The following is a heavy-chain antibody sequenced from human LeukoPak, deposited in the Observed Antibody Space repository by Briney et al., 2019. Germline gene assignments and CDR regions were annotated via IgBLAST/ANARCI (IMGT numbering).Heavy chain of an antibody. J-gene: IGHJ4*02. CDR2: IKQDGSET. CDR1: GFSISTYW. D-gene: IGHD6-19*01. CDR3: SGGSGWLTDY. V-gene: IGHV3-7*04. Sequence: PGGSLRLSCAASGFSISTYWMNWVRQAPGKGLEWVATIKQDGSETLYVDFVKGRFPISRDNAKNSLYLQMNSLRAEDTAVYYCSGGSGWLTDYWGQGTLVTVSS.